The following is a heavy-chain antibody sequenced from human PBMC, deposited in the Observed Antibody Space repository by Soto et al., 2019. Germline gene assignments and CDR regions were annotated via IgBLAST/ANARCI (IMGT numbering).Heavy chain of an antibody. D-gene: IGHD3-9*01. CDR2: IIPIFGTA. Sequence: GASVKVSCKASGGTFSSYAISWVRQAPGQGLEWMGGIIPIFGTANYAQKFQGRVTITADGSTSTAYMELSSLRSEDTAVYYCASWAYYDILTGYSAYYYGMDVWGQGTTVTVSS. CDR1: GGTFSSYA. V-gene: IGHV1-69*13. J-gene: IGHJ6*02. CDR3: ASWAYYDILTGYSAYYYGMDV.